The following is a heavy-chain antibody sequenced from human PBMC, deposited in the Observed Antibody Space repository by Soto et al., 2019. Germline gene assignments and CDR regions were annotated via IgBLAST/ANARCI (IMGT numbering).Heavy chain of an antibody. CDR1: GFTVSGKKY. CDR2: LYDLDGT. V-gene: IGHV3-53*01. CDR3: ATWHLREHAYDI. Sequence: GGSLRLSCAAFGFTVSGKKYVAWVRQAPGKGLEWVSALYDLDGTYYADSVKGRFTTSSDSSRTTVYLQMNDLRPDDTAVYSCATWHLREHAYDIWGQGTKATV. J-gene: IGHJ3*02. D-gene: IGHD3-10*01.